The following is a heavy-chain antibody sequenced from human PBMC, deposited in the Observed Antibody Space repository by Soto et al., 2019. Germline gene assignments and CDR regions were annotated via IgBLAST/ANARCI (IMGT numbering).Heavy chain of an antibody. D-gene: IGHD6-6*01. CDR2: IKRNIDGGTT. CDR3: TTVDAVVLN. V-gene: IGHV3-15*01. CDR1: GFTFSNAW. Sequence: EVQLVESVGGLVKPGGSLRLSCAASGFTFSNAWMSWVRQAPGGGLEWVGRIKRNIDGGTTDYAAPVKGRFAISRDDSNSILYLEMNSLRSEDTAVYYCTTVDAVVLNWGQGLLVTVSS. J-gene: IGHJ4*02.